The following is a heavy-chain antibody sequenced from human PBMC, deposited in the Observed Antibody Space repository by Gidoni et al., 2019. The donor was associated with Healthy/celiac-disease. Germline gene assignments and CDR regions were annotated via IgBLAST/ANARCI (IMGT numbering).Heavy chain of an antibody. J-gene: IGHJ4*02. CDR1: GFTFSAYY. Sequence: QVQLVESGGGLVKPGGSLRLSCAASGFTFSAYYMSWIRQAPGKGLEWVSYISSSGSTIYYADSVKGRFTISRDNAKNSLYLQMNSLRAEDTAVYYCARVTRDGYNTPPGFDYWGQGTLVTVSS. CDR2: ISSSGSTI. D-gene: IGHD5-12*01. CDR3: ARVTRDGYNTPPGFDY. V-gene: IGHV3-11*01.